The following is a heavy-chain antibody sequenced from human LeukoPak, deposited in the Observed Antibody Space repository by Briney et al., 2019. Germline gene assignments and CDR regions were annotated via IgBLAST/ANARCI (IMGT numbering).Heavy chain of an antibody. CDR1: GFTFSSYS. J-gene: IGHJ4*02. Sequence: GGSRRLACTASGFTFSSYSMNWFRQAPGEGLEWVASISGGSSHIHYADSVKGRFTIFRGNAKNSLHLQMNSLRAEDTAVYYCARGGDYRNYASFSRNDYWGQGTLVTVSS. CDR3: ARGGDYRNYASFSRNDY. V-gene: IGHV3-21*01. CDR2: ISGGSSHI. D-gene: IGHD4-11*01.